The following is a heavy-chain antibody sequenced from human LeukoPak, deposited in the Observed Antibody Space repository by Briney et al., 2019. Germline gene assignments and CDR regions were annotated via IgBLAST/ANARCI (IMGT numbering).Heavy chain of an antibody. J-gene: IGHJ6*02. CDR2: ISFDGGNK. CDR1: GFTFSSFA. CDR3: ARVSSGWSIFLGMDV. D-gene: IGHD6-19*01. V-gene: IGHV3-30-3*01. Sequence: GGSLRLSCAASGFTFSSFAMHWVRQAPGKGLEWVAVISFDGGNKYHGGSVEGRFTISRDNSKNTLYLQMNSLRADDTAVYYCARVSSGWSIFLGMDVWGQGTTVTVSS.